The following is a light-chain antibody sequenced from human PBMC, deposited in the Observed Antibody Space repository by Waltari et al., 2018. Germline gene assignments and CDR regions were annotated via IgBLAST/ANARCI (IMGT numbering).Light chain of an antibody. V-gene: IGKV3-15*01. Sequence: EVVMTQSPATLSVSPGERASLSCRASQSIATNLAWYQQKPCQSPRLLVYDPSTWAPSLPARFRGSGSETEFTLTIRSLQSEDSAVYYGQQYNRWPPITFGQGTRLEIK. CDR3: QQYNRWPPIT. J-gene: IGKJ5*01. CDR2: DPS. CDR1: QSIATN.